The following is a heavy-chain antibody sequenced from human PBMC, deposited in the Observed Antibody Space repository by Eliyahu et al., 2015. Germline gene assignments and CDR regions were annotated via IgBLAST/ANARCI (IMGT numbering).Heavy chain of an antibody. CDR3: AGIYDGTIP. V-gene: IGHV3-9*01. J-gene: IGHJ5*02. D-gene: IGHD5/OR15-5a*01. CDR2: ISWNSGDI. CDR1: GFNIDDYG. Sequence: EMQLVESGGGLVQPGRSLRLXXXASGFNIDDYGMHWVRQAPGKGLEWVSGISWNSGDIGYADSVRGRFTISRDNAKNSLYLQMNSLRIDDTALYYCAGIYDGTIPWGQGTLVTVSS.